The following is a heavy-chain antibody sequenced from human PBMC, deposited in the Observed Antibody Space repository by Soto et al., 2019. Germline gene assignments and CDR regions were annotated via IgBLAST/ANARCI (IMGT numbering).Heavy chain of an antibody. D-gene: IGHD4-17*01. CDR2: MNPNSGNT. CDR1: GYTFTSYD. Sequence: QVQLVQSGAEVKKPGASVKVSCKASGYTFTSYDINWVRQATGQGLEYLGWMNPNSGNTGYVQKFQGRVTMTRDTPIXTAYMELTSLRSEDTAVYFCARGVKYGAYSRWFDPWGQGTLVTVSS. CDR3: ARGVKYGAYSRWFDP. V-gene: IGHV1-8*01. J-gene: IGHJ5*02.